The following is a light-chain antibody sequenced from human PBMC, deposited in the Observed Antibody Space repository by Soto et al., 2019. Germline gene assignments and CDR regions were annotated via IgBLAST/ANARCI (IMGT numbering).Light chain of an antibody. CDR2: DVS. V-gene: IGLV2-11*01. CDR3: CSYAGTYSPV. J-gene: IGLJ2*01. CDR1: SSDVGAYNF. Sequence: QSALTQPPSVSGSPGQSVTISCTGTSSDVGAYNFVSWYQQYPGKAPKLIIFDVSARPSGVPDRFSGSKSGNTASLTISGLQADDEADYYCCSYAGTYSPVLGGGTSSPS.